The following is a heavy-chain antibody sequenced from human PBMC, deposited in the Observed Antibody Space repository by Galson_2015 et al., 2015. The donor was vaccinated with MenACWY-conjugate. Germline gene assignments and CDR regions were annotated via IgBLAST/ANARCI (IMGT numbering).Heavy chain of an antibody. J-gene: IGHJ4*02. CDR3: AKEFTGTMGRIDY. V-gene: IGHV3-23*01. D-gene: IGHD2-8*02. CDR1: GFTFSNSA. CDR2: ISDSGSYT. Sequence: SLRLSCAASGFTFSNSAMSWVRQAPGKGLEWVSSISDSGSYTYYADSVKGRFTISRVNSKNTLYLQMNSLRAEDTAIYYCAKEFTGTMGRIDYWGQGTLVTVSS.